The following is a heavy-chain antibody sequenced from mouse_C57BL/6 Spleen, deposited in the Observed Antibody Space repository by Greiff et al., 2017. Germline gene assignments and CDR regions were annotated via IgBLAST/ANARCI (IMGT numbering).Heavy chain of an antibody. D-gene: IGHD2-3*01. CDR2: INPNNGGT. Sequence: VQLQQSGPELVKPGASVKISCKASGYTFTDYYMNWVKQSHGKSLEWIGDINPNNGGTSYNQKFKGKATLTVDKSSSTAYMELRSLTSEDSAVYYCARNDLDVWGTGTTVTVAS. J-gene: IGHJ1*03. V-gene: IGHV1-26*01. CDR1: GYTFTDYY. CDR3: ARNDLDV.